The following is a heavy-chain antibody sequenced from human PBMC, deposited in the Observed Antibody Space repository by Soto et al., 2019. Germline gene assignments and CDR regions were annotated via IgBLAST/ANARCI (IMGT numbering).Heavy chain of an antibody. CDR2: INYTGVT. CDR3: ARDLRGRGSGRFDP. D-gene: IGHD3-10*01. Sequence: WTWLRQHPGKGLEWIGYINYTGVTYYNPSLKIRVTISVDTSKNQFSLKLSSVTAADTAVYYCARDLRGRGSGRFDPWGQGTLVTVSS. V-gene: IGHV4-31*02. J-gene: IGHJ5*02.